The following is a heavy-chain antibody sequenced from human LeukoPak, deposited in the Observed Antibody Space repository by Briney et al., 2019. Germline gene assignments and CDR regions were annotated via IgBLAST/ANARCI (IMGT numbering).Heavy chain of an antibody. CDR3: AKENPVGGTNYFDY. CDR2: ISGPGEFT. V-gene: IGHV3-23*01. D-gene: IGHD1-26*01. Sequence: GGSLRLSCAASGFMFSSYAMTWVRQAPGKGLEWVSSISGPGEFTYYAESVKGRCTISRDNPENTVYLQMNRLRVDDTAVYYCAKENPVGGTNYFDYWGQGTLVTVPS. J-gene: IGHJ4*02. CDR1: GFMFSSYA.